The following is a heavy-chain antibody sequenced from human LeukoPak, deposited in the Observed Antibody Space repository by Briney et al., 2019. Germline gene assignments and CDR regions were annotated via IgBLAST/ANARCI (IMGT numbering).Heavy chain of an antibody. V-gene: IGHV4-59*12. Sequence: SETLSLTCTVSGASLNDYYRSWIRQPPGKALEWIGFIHSSGSANSNPSLTSRVTISIDTSKNQFSLNLRSLTAADTAVYFCASGAADGYNFGFDYWGQGTLAAVPS. CDR2: IHSSGSA. CDR1: GASLNDYY. D-gene: IGHD5-24*01. CDR3: ASGAADGYNFGFDY. J-gene: IGHJ4*02.